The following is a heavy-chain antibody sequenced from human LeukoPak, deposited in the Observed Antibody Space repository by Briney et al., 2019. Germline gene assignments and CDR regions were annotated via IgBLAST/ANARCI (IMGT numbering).Heavy chain of an antibody. Sequence: SETLSLTCTVSGGSISSSSYYWGWIRQPPGKGLEWIGSIYYSGSTYYNPSLKSRVTISVDTSKNQFSLKLSTVTAADTAVYYCARQAVPAAIKGNWFDPWGQGTLVTVSS. V-gene: IGHV4-39*01. CDR2: IYYSGST. D-gene: IGHD2-2*02. J-gene: IGHJ5*02. CDR1: GGSISSSSYY. CDR3: ARQAVPAAIKGNWFDP.